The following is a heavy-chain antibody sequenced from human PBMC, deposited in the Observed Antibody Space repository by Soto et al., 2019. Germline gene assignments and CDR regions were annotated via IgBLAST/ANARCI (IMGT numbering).Heavy chain of an antibody. CDR3: AKDPPSVVVVAATTLDY. D-gene: IGHD2-15*01. CDR1: GFTFSSYA. V-gene: IGHV3-23*01. J-gene: IGHJ4*02. Sequence: GGSLRLSCAASGFTFSSYAMSWVRQAPGKGLEWVSAISGSGGSTYYADSVKGRFTISRDNSKNTLYLQMNSLRAEDTAVYYCAKDPPSVVVVAATTLDYWGQGTLVTVSS. CDR2: ISGSGGST.